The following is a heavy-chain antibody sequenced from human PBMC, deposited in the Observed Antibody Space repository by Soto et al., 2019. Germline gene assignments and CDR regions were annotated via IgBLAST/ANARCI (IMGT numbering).Heavy chain of an antibody. CDR1: GFTFNYYW. V-gene: IGHV3-74*01. D-gene: IGHD1-26*01. CDR3: ARVTGTYYHFDY. Sequence: GGSLRLSCAASGFTFNYYWMHWVRQAPGKGLVWVSRINTDGSSTTYADSVKGRFTISRDNAKNTLYLQMNSLRAEDTAVYYCARVTGTYYHFDYWGQGTLVTVSS. J-gene: IGHJ4*02. CDR2: INTDGSST.